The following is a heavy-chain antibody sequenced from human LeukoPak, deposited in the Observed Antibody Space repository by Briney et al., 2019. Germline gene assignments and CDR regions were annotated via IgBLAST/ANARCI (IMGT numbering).Heavy chain of an antibody. J-gene: IGHJ6*02. CDR1: GFTFSDYY. D-gene: IGHD5-12*01. Sequence: PGGSLRLSCAASGFTFSDYYMSWIRQAPGKGLEWVSYISSSSSYTNYADSVKGRFTISRDNAKNSLYVQMNSLRAEDTAVYYCARYVVATISREDYYYYGMDVWGQGTTVTVSS. CDR2: ISSSSSYT. V-gene: IGHV3-11*03. CDR3: ARYVVATISREDYYYYGMDV.